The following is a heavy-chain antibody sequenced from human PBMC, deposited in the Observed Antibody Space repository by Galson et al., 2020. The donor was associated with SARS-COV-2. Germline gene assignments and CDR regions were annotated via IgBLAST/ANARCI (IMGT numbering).Heavy chain of an antibody. J-gene: IGHJ4*02. CDR2: IYWDDDE. V-gene: IGHV2-5*02. CDR3: AHSGGDYQTPEGYFVHRDRPDSLDF. D-gene: IGHD2-21*02. Sequence: SGPTLVKPTQTLTLTCTFSGFSLNTNGVGVGWVRQPPGKALEWLAVIYWDDDERYSPSLKNRLTVTKDASRNQVVLTMANMNPEDTATYYCAHSGGDYQTPEGYFVHRDRPDSLDFWGPGTQVTVSS. CDR1: GFSLNTNGVG.